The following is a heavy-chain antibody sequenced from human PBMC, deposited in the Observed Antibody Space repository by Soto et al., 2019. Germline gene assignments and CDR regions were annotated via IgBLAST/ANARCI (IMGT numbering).Heavy chain of an antibody. CDR1: GGTFSSYA. V-gene: IGHV1-69*13. CDR2: IIPIFGTA. J-gene: IGHJ6*02. Sequence: ASVKVSCKASGGTFSSYAISWVRQAPGQGLKWMEGIIPIFGTANYAQKFQGRVTITADESTSTAYMEQSSLRSEDTAVYYCARHDCISTSCYYYYYYGMDVWGQGTTVTVSS. CDR3: ARHDCISTSCYYYYYYGMDV. D-gene: IGHD2-2*01.